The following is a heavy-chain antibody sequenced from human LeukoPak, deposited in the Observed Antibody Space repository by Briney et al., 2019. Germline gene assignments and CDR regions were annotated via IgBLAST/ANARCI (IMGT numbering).Heavy chain of an antibody. CDR2: ISTTSSYI. Sequence: GGSLRLSCAASGFTFSNAWMSWVRQAPGKGLEWVSSISTTSSYIYYADSVMGRFTISRDNAQNLLFLQMNSMRAEDTAVYYCARGESIAVDWGQGTLVTVSS. J-gene: IGHJ4*02. CDR3: ARGESIAVD. V-gene: IGHV3-21*01. CDR1: GFTFSNAW. D-gene: IGHD6-19*01.